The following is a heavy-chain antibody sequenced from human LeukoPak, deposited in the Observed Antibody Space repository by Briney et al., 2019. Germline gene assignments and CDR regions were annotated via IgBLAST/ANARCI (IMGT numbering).Heavy chain of an antibody. CDR3: ARAAI. CDR2: ISSSSSYI. D-gene: IGHD3-9*01. CDR1: GFTFSSYT. V-gene: IGHV3-21*01. Sequence: GGSLKLSFAASGFTFSSYTMNGFRQAPGKGLEWVSSISSSSSYIYYADSVKGRFTISRDNAKNSLYLQMNSLRAEDTAVYYCARAAIWGQGTLVTVSS. J-gene: IGHJ4*02.